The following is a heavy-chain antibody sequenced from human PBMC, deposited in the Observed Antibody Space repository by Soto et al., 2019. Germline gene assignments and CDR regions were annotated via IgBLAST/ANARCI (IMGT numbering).Heavy chain of an antibody. J-gene: IGHJ4*02. V-gene: IGHV3-11*06. D-gene: IGHD2-21*01. CDR2: ISPKSTYR. CDR1: GFPFNYYY. CDR3: ARGRGGGLFEH. Sequence: GGSLRLSFATSGFPFNYYYMSWIRQAPGKGLEWLSHISPKSTYRNYPDSVKGRFTISRDNTKSSLFLQMNSLGVDDPAVYYCARGRGGGLFEHWGQGVLVTVSS.